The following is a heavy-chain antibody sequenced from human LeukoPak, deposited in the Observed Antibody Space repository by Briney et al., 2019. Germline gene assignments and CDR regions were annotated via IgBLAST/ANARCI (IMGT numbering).Heavy chain of an antibody. D-gene: IGHD3-10*02. J-gene: IGHJ4*02. CDR1: GASISSYY. V-gene: IGHV4-4*07. CDR2: IYISGTT. Sequence: SETLSLTRSVSGASISSYYWSWVRQPAGKGLEWIGRIYISGTTKHNPSLKSRVTMSVDTSKNQFSLRLTSVTAADTAVHFCARDDVPYRGTYTPFDVWGQGTLVTVSS. CDR3: ARDDVPYRGTYTPFDV.